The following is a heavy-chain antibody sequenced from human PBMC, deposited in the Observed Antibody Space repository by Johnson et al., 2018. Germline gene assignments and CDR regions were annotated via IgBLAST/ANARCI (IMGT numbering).Heavy chain of an antibody. D-gene: IGHD2-2*01. Sequence: VQLVESEGGLVQPGGSLRLSCAASEFTFSNYAMNWVRQAPGKGLEWVSAISGSGGSTFYADSVKGRFTISRDNSKNTLYLQMNSLGAEDTAVYYCAKDVTSRYFFYGMDFWGQGTTVTVSS. J-gene: IGHJ6*02. CDR1: EFTFSNYA. CDR3: AKDVTSRYFFYGMDF. V-gene: IGHV3-23*04. CDR2: ISGSGGST.